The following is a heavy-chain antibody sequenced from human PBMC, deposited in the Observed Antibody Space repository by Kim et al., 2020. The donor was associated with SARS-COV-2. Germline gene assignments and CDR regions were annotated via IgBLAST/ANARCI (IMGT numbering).Heavy chain of an antibody. V-gene: IGHV3-73*01. J-gene: IGHJ3*02. CDR3: TRRGEEGAFDI. D-gene: IGHD3-16*01. CDR1: GFTFSGSA. CDR2: IRSKANSYAT. Sequence: GGSLRLSCAASGFTFSGSAMHWVRQASGKGLEWVGRIRSKANSYATAYAASVKGRFTISRDDSKNTAYLQMNSLKTEDTAVYYCTRRGEEGAFDIWGQGTMVTVSS.